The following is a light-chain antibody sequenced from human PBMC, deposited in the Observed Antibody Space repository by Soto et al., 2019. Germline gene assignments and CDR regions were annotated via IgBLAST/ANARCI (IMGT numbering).Light chain of an antibody. V-gene: IGLV2-14*01. CDR3: SSYSSTSTVV. J-gene: IGLJ2*01. Sequence: QSALTQPASVSGSPGQSITISCTGTSSDSAGHKYVSWYQQHPGKAPKLIIFEVTHRPSGVSSRFSASKSGDTASLIISGLQAEDEADYFCSSYSSTSTVVFGGGTKLTVL. CDR2: EVT. CDR1: SSDSAGHKY.